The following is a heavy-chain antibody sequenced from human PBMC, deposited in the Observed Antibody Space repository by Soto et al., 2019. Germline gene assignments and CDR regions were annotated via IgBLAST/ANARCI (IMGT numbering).Heavy chain of an antibody. CDR2: RIPYNGDT. CDR3: VRDASSGYRGWWDP. D-gene: IGHD6-25*01. V-gene: IGHV1-18*01. Sequence: GXSXKVSCKASGYTXTSYGIGWVRQAPGQGLEWMGLRIPYNGDTIYAQKFQGRVILTTDTATSTAYMELGSLRSDDTAVYYCVRDASSGYRGWWDPWGQGTLVTVSS. J-gene: IGHJ5*02. CDR1: GYTXTSYG.